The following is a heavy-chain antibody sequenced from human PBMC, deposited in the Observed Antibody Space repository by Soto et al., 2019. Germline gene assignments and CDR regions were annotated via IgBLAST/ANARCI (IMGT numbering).Heavy chain of an antibody. CDR2: IYYTGST. Sequence: QVQLQESGPGLVKPSETLSLTCTVSGDSISSYYWTWIRQPPGKGLEWIGYIYYTGSTRYNPSLKSRVTISLDTSKNQFSLKLISVTAADTALYYCARELRLNAWAMSYFDYWGQGALDTVSS. V-gene: IGHV4-59*01. J-gene: IGHJ4*02. CDR1: GDSISSYY. D-gene: IGHD1-26*01. CDR3: ARELRLNAWAMSYFDY.